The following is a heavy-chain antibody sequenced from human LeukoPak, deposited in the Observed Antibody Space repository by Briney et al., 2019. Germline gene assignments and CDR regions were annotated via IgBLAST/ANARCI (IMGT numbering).Heavy chain of an antibody. CDR2: ISSSNNYI. Sequence: PGGSLRLSCAASDFTFSSYTMNWVRQAPGKGLEWVSSISSSNNYIYYADSVKGRFTISRENAKNSLYLQMNSLRAEDTAIYYCARDYDSSGYFDYWGQGTLVTVSS. V-gene: IGHV3-21*01. CDR3: ARDYDSSGYFDY. J-gene: IGHJ4*02. D-gene: IGHD3-22*01. CDR1: DFTFSSYT.